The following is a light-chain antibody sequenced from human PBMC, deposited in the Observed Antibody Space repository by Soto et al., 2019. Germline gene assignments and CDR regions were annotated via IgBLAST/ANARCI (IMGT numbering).Light chain of an antibody. V-gene: IGKV1-5*03. CDR3: QHYNSYSP. CDR2: KAS. CDR1: QSISSM. J-gene: IGKJ4*02. Sequence: DIQMTQSPSTLSASVGDRVTITCRASQSISSMLAWYQQKPGKAPNLLIYKASNLEGGVPSRFSGSGSGTEFTLTISSLQPDDFATYYCQHYNSYSPFGGGTKVEIK.